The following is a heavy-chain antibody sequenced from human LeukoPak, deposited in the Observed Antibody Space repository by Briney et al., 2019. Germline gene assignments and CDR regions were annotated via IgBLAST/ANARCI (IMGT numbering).Heavy chain of an antibody. CDR1: GFTVSSNY. V-gene: IGHV3-23*01. J-gene: IGHJ6*03. Sequence: GGSLRLSCAASGFTVSSNYMSWVRQAPGKGLEWVSAISGSGGSTYYADSVKGRFTISRDNSKNTLYLQMNSLRAEDTAVYYCAKQDGRLGDSGYMDVWGKGTTVTVSS. CDR2: ISGSGGST. D-gene: IGHD3-16*01. CDR3: AKQDGRLGDSGYMDV.